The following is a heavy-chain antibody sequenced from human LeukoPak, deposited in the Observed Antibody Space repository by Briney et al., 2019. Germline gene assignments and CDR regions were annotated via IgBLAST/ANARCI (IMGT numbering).Heavy chain of an antibody. D-gene: IGHD1-26*01. CDR1: GFTFSSYE. V-gene: IGHV3-15*01. CDR2: IKSKTDGGTT. J-gene: IGHJ4*02. CDR3: TTATSGSFDGFDY. Sequence: PGGSLRLSCAASGFTFSSYEMNWVRQAPGKGLEWVGRIKSKTDGGTTDYAAPVKGRFTISRDDSKNTLYLQMNSLKTEDTAVYYCTTATSGSFDGFDYWGQGTLVTVSS.